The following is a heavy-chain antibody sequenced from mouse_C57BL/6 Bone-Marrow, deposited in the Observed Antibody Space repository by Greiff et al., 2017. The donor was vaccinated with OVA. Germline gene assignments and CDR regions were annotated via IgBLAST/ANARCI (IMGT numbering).Heavy chain of an antibody. D-gene: IGHD2-10*01. CDR2: IWTGGGT. J-gene: IGHJ4*01. CDR1: GFSLNSSA. Sequence: QVQLKESGPGLVAPSQSLSITCTVSGFSLNSSAISWVRQPPGKGLEWLGVIWTGGGTNYYSGLKSRLSISTENSKSQVFLKMNMLQTEHTARYYCVRKNPTRYYYAMDYWGQGTSVTVSS. V-gene: IGHV2-9-1*01. CDR3: VRKNPTRYYYAMDY.